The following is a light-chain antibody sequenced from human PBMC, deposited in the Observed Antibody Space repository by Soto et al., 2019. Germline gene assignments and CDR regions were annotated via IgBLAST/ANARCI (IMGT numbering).Light chain of an antibody. CDR3: HQYDDWLRLT. J-gene: IGKJ4*01. CDR1: QSVNIY. V-gene: IGKV3D-15*01. CDR2: GAS. Sequence: EIVMTQSPATLSVSPGERATLSCRASQSVNIYLAWYQQKPGQAPRLLIFGASYRATGIPARFSGSGSGTEFNLTISSLQSEDFAVYFCHQYDDWLRLTFGGGTKVEIK.